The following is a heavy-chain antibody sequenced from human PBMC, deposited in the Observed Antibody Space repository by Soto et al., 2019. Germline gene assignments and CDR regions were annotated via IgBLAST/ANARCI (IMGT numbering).Heavy chain of an antibody. CDR3: ARVIIYGDYGLTDWFDP. D-gene: IGHD4-17*01. CDR2: INPNSGGT. Sequence: ASVKVSCKASGYTFTGYYMHWVRQAPGQGLEWMGWINPNSGGTNYAQKFQGRVTMTRDTSISTAYMELSRLGSDDTAVYYCARVIIYGDYGLTDWFDPWGQGTLGTVSS. V-gene: IGHV1-2*02. J-gene: IGHJ5*02. CDR1: GYTFTGYY.